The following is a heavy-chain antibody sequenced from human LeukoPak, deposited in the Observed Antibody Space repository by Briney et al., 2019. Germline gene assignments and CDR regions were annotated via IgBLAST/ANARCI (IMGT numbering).Heavy chain of an antibody. J-gene: IGHJ4*02. CDR1: GFTFSSYS. D-gene: IGHD2-15*01. CDR3: AAFTRYCSGGSCLGY. Sequence: GGSLRLSCAASGFTFSSYSMNWVRQAPGKGLEWVSSISSSSSYIYYADSVKGRFTISRDNAKNSLYLQMDSLRAEDTAVYYCAAFTRYCSGGSCLGYWGRGTLVTVSS. V-gene: IGHV3-21*01. CDR2: ISSSSSYI.